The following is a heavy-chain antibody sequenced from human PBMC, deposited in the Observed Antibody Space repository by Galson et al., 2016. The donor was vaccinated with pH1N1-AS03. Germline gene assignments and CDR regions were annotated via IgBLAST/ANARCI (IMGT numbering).Heavy chain of an antibody. Sequence: SVKVSCKASGYNFSNYAIHWLRQAPGRSPEWMGWIIAGNGNTKYSQNLQGRVILTRDTSANTTYLELNSLRSEDTATYYCISQIKHSAGYYDEPHWGQGTLVTVSS. V-gene: IGHV1-3*01. J-gene: IGHJ4*02. CDR3: ISQIKHSAGYYDEPH. CDR2: IIAGNGNT. D-gene: IGHD3-9*01. CDR1: GYNFSNYA.